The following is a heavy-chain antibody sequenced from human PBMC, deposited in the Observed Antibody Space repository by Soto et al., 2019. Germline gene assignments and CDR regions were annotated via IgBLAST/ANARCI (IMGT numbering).Heavy chain of an antibody. CDR2: INPIFGTV. CDR1: GGTFSSYA. D-gene: IGHD3-3*01. CDR3: AKSPRSITIFGVVITTYGMDV. Sequence: QVQLVQSGAEVKKPGSSVKVSCKASGGTFSSYAISWVRQAPGQGLEWMGGINPIFGTVNYAQKFQGRVTITADESTSTAYMELSSLRSEDTAVYYCAKSPRSITIFGVVITTYGMDVWGQGTTVTVSS. V-gene: IGHV1-69*01. J-gene: IGHJ6*02.